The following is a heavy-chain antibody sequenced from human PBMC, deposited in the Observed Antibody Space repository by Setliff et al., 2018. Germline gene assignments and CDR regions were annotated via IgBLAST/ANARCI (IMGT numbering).Heavy chain of an antibody. J-gene: IGHJ4*02. CDR3: VRGEMFSTSPRAD. CDR2: ISYSSGSI. Sequence: PGGSLRLSCEASGFTFSSYSMNWVRQAPGKGLEWVAHISYSSGSISYADSVKGRFTISRDNAKNSLYLQMNSLRAEDTAIYYCVRGEMFSTSPRADWGQGTQVTVSS. V-gene: IGHV3-48*01. CDR1: GFTFSSYS. D-gene: IGHD2-2*01.